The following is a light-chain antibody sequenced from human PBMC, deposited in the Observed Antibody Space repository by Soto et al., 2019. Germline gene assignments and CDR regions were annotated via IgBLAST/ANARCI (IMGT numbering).Light chain of an antibody. J-gene: IGLJ1*01. V-gene: IGLV2-14*01. CDR1: SSDVGGYNY. Sequence: QSVLTQPASVSGSPGQSITISCTGTSSDVGGYNYVSWYQQHPGKAPKLMIYEVSNRPSGVSNRFSGSKSGNTASLIISGLQAEDEADYYCSSYTSSSTVFGTGTKVTVL. CDR3: SSYTSSSTV. CDR2: EVS.